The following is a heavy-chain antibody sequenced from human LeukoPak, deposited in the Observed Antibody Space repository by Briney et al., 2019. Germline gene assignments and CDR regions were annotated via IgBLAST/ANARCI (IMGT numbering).Heavy chain of an antibody. Sequence: RGSLRLSCAASGFTFSSYAMHWVRQAPGKGLEWVAVISYDGSNKYYADSVKGRFTISRDNSKNTLYLQMNSLRAEDTAVYYCAGHYYYYYGMDVWGKGTTVTVSS. CDR2: ISYDGSNK. CDR3: AGHYYYYYGMDV. CDR1: GFTFSSYA. V-gene: IGHV3-30*04. J-gene: IGHJ6*04.